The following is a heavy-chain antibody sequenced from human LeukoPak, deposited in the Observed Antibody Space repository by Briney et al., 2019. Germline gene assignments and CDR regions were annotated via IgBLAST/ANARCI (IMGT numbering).Heavy chain of an antibody. CDR1: GFTFSDNY. CDR3: ARANSLGY. J-gene: IGHJ4*02. V-gene: IGHV3-11*04. CDR2: ISGNGGVI. D-gene: IGHD2/OR15-2a*01. Sequence: GGSLRLSCAASGFTFSDNYMTWVRQAPGKGLEWLSYISGNGGVIQYADSVKGRFTISRGNAKNLLYLQMDSLRVEDTAIYYCARANSLGYWGQGTLVTVSS.